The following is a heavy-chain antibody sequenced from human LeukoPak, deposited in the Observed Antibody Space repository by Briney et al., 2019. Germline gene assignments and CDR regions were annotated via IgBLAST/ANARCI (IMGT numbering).Heavy chain of an antibody. CDR1: GGSISTYY. CDR2: IYHSGST. Sequence: PSETLSLTCTVSGGSISTYYWSWIRQPPGKGLEWIGYIYHSGSTNYNPSLKSRVTISVDTSQNQFSLDLSSVTAADTAIYYCARDGYSGSDALWGQGTLVTVSS. V-gene: IGHV4-59*01. D-gene: IGHD5-12*01. J-gene: IGHJ4*02. CDR3: ARDGYSGSDAL.